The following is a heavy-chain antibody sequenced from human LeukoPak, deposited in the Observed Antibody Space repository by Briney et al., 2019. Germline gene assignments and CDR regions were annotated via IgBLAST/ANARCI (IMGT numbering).Heavy chain of an antibody. CDR3: ARALLLPIVTTLNEHAFDL. J-gene: IGHJ3*01. CDR2: IKEDGSEI. D-gene: IGHD3-16*02. Sequence: GGSLRLSCAASGFTFSSYWMNWVRQAPGKGLEWVGSIKEDGSEIYYVDSVKGRFTIARDNTKNSLRLQMNSLRVEDTAVYYCARALLLPIVTTLNEHAFDLWGQGTMVTVSS. CDR1: GFTFSSYW. V-gene: IGHV3-7*01.